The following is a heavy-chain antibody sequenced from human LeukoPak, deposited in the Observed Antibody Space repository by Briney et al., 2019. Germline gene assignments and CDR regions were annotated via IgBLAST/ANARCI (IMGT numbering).Heavy chain of an antibody. CDR2: IYYSGST. J-gene: IGHJ4*02. V-gene: IGHV4-39*01. D-gene: IGHD3-16*01. CDR3: ARPLLRKCDYCDEY. CDR1: GGSISSSSYY. Sequence: SETLSLTCTVSGGSISSSSYYWGWIRQPPGKGLEWIGSIYYSGSTYYNPSLKSRVTISVDTSKNQFSLKLRSVTAADTAVYYCARPLLRKCDYCDEYWGQGTLVTVSS.